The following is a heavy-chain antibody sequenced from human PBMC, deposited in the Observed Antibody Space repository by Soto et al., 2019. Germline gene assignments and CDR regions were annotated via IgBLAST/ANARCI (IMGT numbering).Heavy chain of an antibody. CDR1: GGSISSGDYY. D-gene: IGHD6-6*01. Sequence: SETLSLTCTVSGGSISSGDYYWSWIRQPPGKGLEWIGYIYYSGSTYYNPSLKSRVTISVDTSKNQFSLKLSSVTAADTAVYYCASYSSSPRSAGYYYYYGTDVWGQGTTVTVSS. CDR3: ASYSSSPRSAGYYYYYGTDV. CDR2: IYYSGST. V-gene: IGHV4-30-4*01. J-gene: IGHJ6*01.